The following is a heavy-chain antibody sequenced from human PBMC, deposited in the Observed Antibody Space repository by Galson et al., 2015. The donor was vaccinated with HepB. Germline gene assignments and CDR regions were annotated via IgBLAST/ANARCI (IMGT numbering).Heavy chain of an antibody. CDR2: TYYRSKWYY. CDR3: ARNVYYDTSGYYYKPGWVDP. D-gene: IGHD3-22*01. CDR1: GDSVSSNSAA. Sequence: CAISGDSVSSNSAAGNWIRQSPSRGLEWLGRTYYRSKWYYDYAVSVRSRITINPDISRNQFSLQLYSVTPEDTAVYYCARNVYYDTSGYYYKPGWVDPWGQGTLVTVSS. V-gene: IGHV6-1*01. J-gene: IGHJ5*02.